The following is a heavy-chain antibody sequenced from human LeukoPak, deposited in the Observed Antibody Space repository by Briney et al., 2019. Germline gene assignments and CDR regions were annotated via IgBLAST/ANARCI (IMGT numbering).Heavy chain of an antibody. CDR2: IYSGGST. D-gene: IGHD4-17*01. J-gene: IGHJ4*02. V-gene: IGHV3-53*01. CDR1: GFTVSSNY. Sequence: GGSLRLSCAASGFTVSSNYMSWVRQAPGKGLEWVSVIYSGGSTYYADSVKGRFTISRDNSKNTLYLQMNSLRAEDTAVYYCARDMAHGDYYDYWGQGILVTVSS. CDR3: ARDMAHGDYYDY.